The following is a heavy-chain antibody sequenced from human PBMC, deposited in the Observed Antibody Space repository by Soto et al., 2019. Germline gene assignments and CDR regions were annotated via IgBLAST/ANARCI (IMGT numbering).Heavy chain of an antibody. CDR2: IYYSGST. Sequence: PSETLSLTCTVSGGSVSSGSYYWSWIRQPPGKGLEWIGYIYYSGSTNYNPSLKSRVTISVDTSKNQFSLKLSSVTAADTAVYYCAREQTWYSSGSRGNWFDPWGQGTLVTVSS. CDR3: AREQTWYSSGSRGNWFDP. D-gene: IGHD6-19*01. V-gene: IGHV4-61*01. J-gene: IGHJ5*02. CDR1: GGSVSSGSYY.